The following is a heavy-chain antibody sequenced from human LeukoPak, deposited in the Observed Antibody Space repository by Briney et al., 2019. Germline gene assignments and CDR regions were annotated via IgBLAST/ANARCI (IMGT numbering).Heavy chain of an antibody. CDR1: GFTFSSYG. V-gene: IGHV3-30*02. CDR3: AKDRGQSWLQFGTVDY. CDR2: IRYDGSNK. Sequence: PGGSLRLSCAASGFTFSSYGMHWVRQAPGKGLEWVAFIRYDGSNKYYADSVKGRFTISRDNSKNTLYLQMNSLRAEDTAVYYCAKDRGQSWLQFGTVDYWAQATLVTVSS. D-gene: IGHD5-24*01. J-gene: IGHJ4*02.